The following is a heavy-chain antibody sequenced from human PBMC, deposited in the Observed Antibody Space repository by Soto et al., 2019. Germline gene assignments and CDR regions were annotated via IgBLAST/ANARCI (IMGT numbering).Heavy chain of an antibody. CDR2: ISANGRNT. CDR1: GFTFSSYA. CDR3: ARRSSFGFDS. V-gene: IGHV3-23*01. Sequence: PGGSLRLSCAASGFTFSSYAMNWVRQAPGKGLEWVSSISANGRNTYYADSVKGRFTISRDRSKNTLYLQLDSLRVEDTAVYYCARRSSFGFDSWGQGTLVTVSS. D-gene: IGHD3-3*01. J-gene: IGHJ4*02.